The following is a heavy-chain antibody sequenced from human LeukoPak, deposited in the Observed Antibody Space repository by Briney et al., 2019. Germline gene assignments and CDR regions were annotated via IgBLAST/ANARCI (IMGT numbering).Heavy chain of an antibody. CDR2: IIPILGIA. CDR3: ARVVDDSSGYYELGADY. J-gene: IGHJ4*02. Sequence: VASVKVSCKASGGTFSSYAISWVRQAPGQGLEWMGRIIPILGIANYAQKFQGRVTITADKSTSTVYMELSSLRSEDTAVYYCARVVDDSSGYYELGADYWGQGTLVTVSS. CDR1: GGTFSSYA. V-gene: IGHV1-69*04. D-gene: IGHD3-22*01.